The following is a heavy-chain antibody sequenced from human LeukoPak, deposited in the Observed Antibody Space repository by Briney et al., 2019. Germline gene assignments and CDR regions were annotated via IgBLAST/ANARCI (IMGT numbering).Heavy chain of an antibody. CDR2: IRYDGSNK. J-gene: IGHJ4*02. CDR3: AKESPLTRIVVVTPTIFDY. V-gene: IGHV3-30*02. CDR1: GFTFSSYG. Sequence: PGGSLRLSCAASGFTFSSYGMHWVRQAPGKGLEWVAFIRYDGSNKYYADSVKGRFTISRDHSKNTLYLQMNSLRAEDTAVYYCAKESPLTRIVVVTPTIFDYWGQGTLVTVSS. D-gene: IGHD3-22*01.